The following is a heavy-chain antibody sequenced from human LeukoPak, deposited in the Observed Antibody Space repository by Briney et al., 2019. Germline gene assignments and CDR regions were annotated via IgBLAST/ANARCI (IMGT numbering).Heavy chain of an antibody. J-gene: IGHJ3*02. V-gene: IGHV3-11*05. Sequence: GGSLRLSCAASKFTFSNYYMSWIRQAPGKGLEWVSYISSSSTYTDYADSVKGRFTISRDNAKNSLYLQMNSLRAEDTAVYYCARGRGSGSRWGGAFDTWGQGTVVTVSS. CDR3: ARGRGSGSRWGGAFDT. D-gene: IGHD3-10*01. CDR1: KFTFSNYY. CDR2: ISSSSTYT.